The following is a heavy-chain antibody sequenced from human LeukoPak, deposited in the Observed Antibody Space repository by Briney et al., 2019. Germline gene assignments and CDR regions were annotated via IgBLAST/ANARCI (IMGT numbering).Heavy chain of an antibody. CDR3: ARDDPNECTNGVCHSRFDY. D-gene: IGHD2-8*01. Sequence: ASVKVSCKASGGTFSSYAISWVRQAPGQGLEWMGRIIPIFGTANYAQKFQGRVTITTDESTSTAYMELSSLRSEDTAVYYCARDDPNECTNGVCHSRFDYWGQGTLVTVSS. V-gene: IGHV1-69*05. CDR1: GGTFSSYA. J-gene: IGHJ4*02. CDR2: IIPIFGTA.